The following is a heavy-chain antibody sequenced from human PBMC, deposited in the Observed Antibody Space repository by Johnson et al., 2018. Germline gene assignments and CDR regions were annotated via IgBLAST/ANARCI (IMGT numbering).Heavy chain of an antibody. J-gene: IGHJ3*02. CDR3: FTGIWGHSIAVHI. CDR1: GFDFSDAW. Sequence: VQLQESGGTLVKPEGSLRLSCEASGFDFSDAWMNWVRQAPGKGLEWVGHIKSRGDGGTTGYSAPVKGRFSISSGDSTTTLFLQMNTLKTEDPSIYYCFTGIWGHSIAVHIWGQGTMVTVSS. D-gene: IGHD3-16*01. V-gene: IGHV3-15*07. CDR2: IKSRGDGGTT.